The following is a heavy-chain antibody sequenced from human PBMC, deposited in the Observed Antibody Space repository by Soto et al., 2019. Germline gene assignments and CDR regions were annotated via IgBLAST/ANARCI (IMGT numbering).Heavy chain of an antibody. V-gene: IGHV3-48*03. CDR3: ARGSGMDV. J-gene: IGHJ6*02. CDR1: GFSSSGYE. Sequence: KLVESGGGFVHTGGSLRLSCEASGFSSSGYEMNWVRQAPGKGLQWISYISDSSTYYADSVKGRFTISRDNAKNALYLQMSSLRAEDTAIYHCARGSGMDVWGQGTTVTVSS. CDR2: ISDSST.